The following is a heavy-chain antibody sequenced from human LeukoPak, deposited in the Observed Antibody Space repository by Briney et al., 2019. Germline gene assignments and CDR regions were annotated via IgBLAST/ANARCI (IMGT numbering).Heavy chain of an antibody. D-gene: IGHD2-15*01. J-gene: IGHJ4*02. CDR3: AREAAATLEYYFDY. Sequence: PGGSLRLSCAASGFTFSSYAMHWVRQAPGKGLEWVAVISYDGSNKYYADSVKGRFTISRDNSKNTLYLQMNSLRAEDTAVYYCAREAAATLEYYFDYWGQGTLVTVSS. CDR2: ISYDGSNK. CDR1: GFTFSSYA. V-gene: IGHV3-30*04.